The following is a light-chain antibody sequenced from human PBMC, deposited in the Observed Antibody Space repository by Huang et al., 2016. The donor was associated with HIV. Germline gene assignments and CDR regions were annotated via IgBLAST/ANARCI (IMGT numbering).Light chain of an antibody. J-gene: IGKJ1*01. Sequence: EIVMTQPPATLSVAPGERATLPCRASQSVSSNLAWYQQKPGQAPRLLIQGASTRSTGIPAKFSGSGSGTEFTLTISSLQSEDFAVYYCQQYNNWPWTFGQGTKMEIK. CDR3: QQYNNWPWT. V-gene: IGKV3-15*01. CDR2: GAS. CDR1: QSVSSN.